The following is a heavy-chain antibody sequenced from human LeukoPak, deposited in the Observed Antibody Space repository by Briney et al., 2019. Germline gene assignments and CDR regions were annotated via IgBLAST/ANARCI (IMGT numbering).Heavy chain of an antibody. D-gene: IGHD5-24*01. J-gene: IGHJ4*02. CDR3: ARARGMATPK. Sequence: GGSLRLSCAASGFTFSSYAMSWVRQAPGKGLEWVSAISGSGGSTYYADSVKGRFTISRDNAKNSLYLQMNSLRAEDTAVYYCARARGMATPKWGQGTLVTVSS. V-gene: IGHV3-23*01. CDR2: ISGSGGST. CDR1: GFTFSSYA.